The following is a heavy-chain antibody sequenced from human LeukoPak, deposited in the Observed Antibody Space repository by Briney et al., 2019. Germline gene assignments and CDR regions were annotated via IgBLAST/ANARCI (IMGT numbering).Heavy chain of an antibody. D-gene: IGHD3-22*01. J-gene: IGHJ4*02. CDR3: ARDRHSSVDY. V-gene: IGHV3-48*01. CDR1: GFTFSTYS. Sequence: GGSLRLSCAASGFTFSTYSMIWVRQPPGKGLEWLSYISGDSNTIYYADSVKGRFTVSRDNAKNSLYLQLNSLRAEDTAVYYCARDRHSSVDYWGQGTLVTVSS. CDR2: ISGDSNTI.